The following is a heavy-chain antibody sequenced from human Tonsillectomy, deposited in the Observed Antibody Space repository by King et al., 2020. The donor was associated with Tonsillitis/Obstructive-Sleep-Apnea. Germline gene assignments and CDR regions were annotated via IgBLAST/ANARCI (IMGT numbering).Heavy chain of an antibody. CDR2: INPNSGGT. J-gene: IGHJ4*02. CDR3: AREVAGILDYFDY. D-gene: IGHD6-19*01. V-gene: IGHV1-2*05. CDR1: GYTFTGYY. Sequence: VQLVESGAEVKKPGASVKVSCKASGYTFTGYYMHWVRQAPGQGLEWMGRINPNSGGTNYAQKFQGRVTMTRDTSISTAYMELSRLRSDDTVVYYRAREVAGILDYFDYWGQGTLVTVSS.